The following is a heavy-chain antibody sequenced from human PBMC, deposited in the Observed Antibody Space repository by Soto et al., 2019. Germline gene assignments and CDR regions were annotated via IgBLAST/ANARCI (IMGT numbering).Heavy chain of an antibody. Sequence: WGSLRISCAASGFTFSTYAMNWVRQAPGKGLEWVSRISGGGGSSYYADSVKGRFTISRDNSKNTLRLQMNSLRAEDTAVYYCAKEWFDSSGYFYGGGSDIWGQGTMVTVSS. CDR1: GFTFSTYA. CDR2: ISGGGGSS. D-gene: IGHD3-22*01. J-gene: IGHJ3*02. V-gene: IGHV3-23*01. CDR3: AKEWFDSSGYFYGGGSDI.